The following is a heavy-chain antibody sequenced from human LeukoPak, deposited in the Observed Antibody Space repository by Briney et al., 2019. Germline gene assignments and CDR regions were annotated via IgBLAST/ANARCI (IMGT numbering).Heavy chain of an antibody. Sequence: SGGSLRLSCAASGFTFSSYAMGWVRQAPGEGLEWVSAISGSGDRTYYADSVKGRFTISRDNSKNTLYLQMSTLRAEDTAVYYCARELPFSQWIFVDYWGQGTLGTVSS. D-gene: IGHD3-3*01. J-gene: IGHJ4*02. CDR1: GFTFSSYA. V-gene: IGHV3-23*01. CDR3: ARELPFSQWIFVDY. CDR2: ISGSGDRT.